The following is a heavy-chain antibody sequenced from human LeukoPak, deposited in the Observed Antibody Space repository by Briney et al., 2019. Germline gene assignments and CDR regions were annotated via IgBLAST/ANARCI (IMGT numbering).Heavy chain of an antibody. CDR2: IYHSGST. CDR3: ATNSGSYTRHAFDI. V-gene: IGHV4-4*02. CDR1: GGSISSSNW. Sequence: SETLSLTCAVSGGSISSSNWWSWVRQPPGKGLEWIGEIYHSGSTNYNPSLKSRVTISVDKSKNQFSLKLSSVTAADTAVYYCATNSGSYTRHAFDIWGQGTMVTVSS. D-gene: IGHD1-26*01. J-gene: IGHJ3*02.